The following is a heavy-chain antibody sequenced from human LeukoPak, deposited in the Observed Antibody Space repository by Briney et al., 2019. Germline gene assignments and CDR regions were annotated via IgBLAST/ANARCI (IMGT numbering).Heavy chain of an antibody. CDR3: ARGRGMATINAFDI. V-gene: IGHV4-31*03. J-gene: IGHJ3*02. CDR2: IYYSGST. D-gene: IGHD5-12*01. Sequence: PSETLSLTCTVSGGSISSGGYYWSWTRQHPGKGLEWIGYIYYSGSTYYNPSLKSRVTISVDTSKNQFSLKLSSVTAADTAVYYCARGRGMATINAFDIWGQGTMVTVSS. CDR1: GGSISSGGYY.